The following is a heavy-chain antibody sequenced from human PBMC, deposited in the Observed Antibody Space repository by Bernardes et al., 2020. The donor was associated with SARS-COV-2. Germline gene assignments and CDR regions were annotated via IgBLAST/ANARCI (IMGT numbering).Heavy chain of an antibody. Sequence: ASVKVSCKVSGYTLTALSIHCVRQAPGYGLVWMGSSNPEHDETIYAQRFQGRITITGDTSTDTAYMELRSLRSEDTAVYYCAAGGYSYTSYYSDHWGQGTLVTVAT. V-gene: IGHV1-24*01. CDR1: GYTLTALS. CDR2: SNPEHDET. D-gene: IGHD5-18*01. J-gene: IGHJ4*02. CDR3: AAGGYSYTSYYSDH.